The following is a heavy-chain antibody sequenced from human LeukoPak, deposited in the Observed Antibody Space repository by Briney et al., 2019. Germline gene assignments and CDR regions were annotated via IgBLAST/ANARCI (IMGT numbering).Heavy chain of an antibody. CDR2: ITGSGGTT. J-gene: IGHJ4*02. V-gene: IGHV3-23*01. CDR3: AKATGSGFYFDY. CDR1: GFTFSTYA. Sequence: AGGSLRLSCGASGFTFSTYAMTWVRQAPGKGLEWVSTITGSGGTTNYADSVKGRFTISRDNSKNTLFLQMNNLRAEDTAVYYCAKATGSGFYFDYWGQGTLVTVSS. D-gene: IGHD3-22*01.